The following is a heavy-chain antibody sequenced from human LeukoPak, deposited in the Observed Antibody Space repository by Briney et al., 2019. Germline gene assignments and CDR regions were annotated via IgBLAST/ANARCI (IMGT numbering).Heavy chain of an antibody. V-gene: IGHV1-69*05. Sequence: LRASVKVSCKASGGTFSSYAISWVRQAPGQGLEWMGGIIPIFGTANYARKFQGRVTITTDESTSTAYMELSSLRSEDTAVYYCARDPRAYCGGDCYSVGDAFDIWGQGTMVTVSS. D-gene: IGHD2-21*02. CDR2: IIPIFGTA. CDR1: GGTFSSYA. CDR3: ARDPRAYCGGDCYSVGDAFDI. J-gene: IGHJ3*02.